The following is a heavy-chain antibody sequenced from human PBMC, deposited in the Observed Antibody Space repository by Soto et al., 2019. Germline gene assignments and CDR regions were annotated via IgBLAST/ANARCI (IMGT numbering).Heavy chain of an antibody. Sequence: QAQLVESGGGLVKPGGSLRLSCAASGFTFSDYYMSWIRQAPGKGLEWVSYISSSSSYTNYADSVKGRFTISRDNAKNSLYLQMNSLRAEDTAVYYCARSGFGESITSAFDIWGQGTMVTVSS. D-gene: IGHD3-10*01. CDR2: ISSSSSYT. J-gene: IGHJ3*02. CDR3: ARSGFGESITSAFDI. V-gene: IGHV3-11*05. CDR1: GFTFSDYY.